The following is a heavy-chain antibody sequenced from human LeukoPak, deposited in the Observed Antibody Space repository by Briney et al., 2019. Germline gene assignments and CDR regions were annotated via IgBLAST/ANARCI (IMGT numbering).Heavy chain of an antibody. CDR2: IIPIFGTA. D-gene: IGHD3-22*01. V-gene: IGHV1-69*01. J-gene: IGHJ4*02. Sequence: ASVKVSCKASGGTFNSYAISWVRQAPGQGLEWMGGIIPIFGTANYAQKFQGRVTITADESTSTAYMELSSLRSEDTAVYYCARGSGYYYDSSGRWEFDYWGQGTLVTVSS. CDR1: GGTFNSYA. CDR3: ARGSGYYYDSSGRWEFDY.